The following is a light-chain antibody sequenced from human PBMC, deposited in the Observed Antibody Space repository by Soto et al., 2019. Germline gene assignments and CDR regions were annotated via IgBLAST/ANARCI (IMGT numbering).Light chain of an antibody. J-gene: IGKJ2*01. CDR1: QSVSSY. Sequence: EIVLTQSPATLSLSPGERATLSCRASQSVSSYLAWYQQKPGQAPRLLIYDASNRATGIPARFSGGGSGTDFPLTISSLEPEDFAVSYCQQRFNWPRFTFGQGTKLEIK. CDR2: DAS. CDR3: QQRFNWPRFT. V-gene: IGKV3-11*01.